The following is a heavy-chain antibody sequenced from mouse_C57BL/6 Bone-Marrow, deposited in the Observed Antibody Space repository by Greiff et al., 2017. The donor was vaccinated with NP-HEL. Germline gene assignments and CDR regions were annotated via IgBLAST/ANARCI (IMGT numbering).Heavy chain of an antibody. CDR3: ARQLFDY. CDR2: ISSGGSYT. Sequence: VKLVESGGDLVKPGGSLKLSCAASGFTFSSYGMSWVRQTPDKRLEWVATISSGGSYTYYPDSVKGRFTISRDNAKNTLYLQMSSLKSEDTAMYYCARQLFDYWGQGTTLTVSS. J-gene: IGHJ2*01. V-gene: IGHV5-6*01. CDR1: GFTFSSYG.